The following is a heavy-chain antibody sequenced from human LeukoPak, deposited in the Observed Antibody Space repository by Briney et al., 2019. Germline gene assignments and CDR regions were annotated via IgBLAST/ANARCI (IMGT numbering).Heavy chain of an antibody. CDR1: GCTFTSYY. V-gene: IGHV1-46*01. J-gene: IGHJ4*02. D-gene: IGHD2-2*01. CDR3: ARGRPTHCTSCYPIDY. CDR2: INPSGGST. Sequence: GASVKVSCKASGCTFTSYYMHWVRQAPGQGLEWMGIINPSGGSTSYAQKFQGRVTMTRDTSTSTVYMELSGLRSEDTAVYYCARGRPTHCTSCYPIDYWGQGTLVTVSS.